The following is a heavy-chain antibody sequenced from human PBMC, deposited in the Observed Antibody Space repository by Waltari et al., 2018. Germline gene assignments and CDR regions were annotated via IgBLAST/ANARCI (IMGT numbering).Heavy chain of an antibody. V-gene: IGHV1-8*03. CDR1: GYTFTSYY. CDR3: ARVCGGDCLEYFQH. Sequence: QVQLVQSGAEVKKPGASVKVSCKASGYTFTSYYINWVRQATGQGLEWWGWSNPQRGHPGHAQKFKGRVTITRNPAIRTAYMELSSLRSEDTAVYYCARVCGGDCLEYFQHWGQGTLVTVSS. D-gene: IGHD2-21*01. J-gene: IGHJ1*01. CDR2: SNPQRGHP.